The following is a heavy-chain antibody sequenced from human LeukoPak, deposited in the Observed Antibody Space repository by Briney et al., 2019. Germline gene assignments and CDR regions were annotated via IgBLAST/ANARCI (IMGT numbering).Heavy chain of an antibody. D-gene: IGHD2-2*01. V-gene: IGHV4-30-4*08. CDR2: IYYSGST. CDR3: AREGIVVVI. J-gene: IGHJ3*02. Sequence: PSETLSLTCTVSGGSISSSSYYWGWIRQPPGKGLEWIGYIYYSGSTYYNPSLKSRVTISVDTSKNQFSLKLSSVTAADTAVYYCAREGIVVVIWGQGTMVTVSS. CDR1: GGSISSSSYY.